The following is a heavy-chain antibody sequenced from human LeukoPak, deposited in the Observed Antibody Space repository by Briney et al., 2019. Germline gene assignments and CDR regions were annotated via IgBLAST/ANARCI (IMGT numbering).Heavy chain of an antibody. Sequence: PGGSLRLSCAASGFTVSYNYMSWVRQAPGRGLEWVSSISGSGGSTYYADSVKGRFTISRDNSKSTLYLQMNSLRAEDTAVYYCAKSLSSGERAFDYWGQGTLVTVSS. V-gene: IGHV3-23*01. J-gene: IGHJ4*02. D-gene: IGHD3-16*01. CDR2: ISGSGGST. CDR1: GFTVSYNY. CDR3: AKSLSSGERAFDY.